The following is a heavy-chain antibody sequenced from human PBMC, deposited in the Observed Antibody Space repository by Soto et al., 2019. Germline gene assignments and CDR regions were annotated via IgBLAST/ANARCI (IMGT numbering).Heavy chain of an antibody. CDR2: IRDRAYNYAT. CDR1: GFVFKDSS. D-gene: IGHD3-22*01. CDR3: TRLISAAQDY. Sequence: EVLLVESGGGLVQPGGSLKLSCAASGFVFKDSSIHWVRQASGKGLEWVGRIRDRAYNYATSYAATVKGRCTISRDDSRHTAFLQMTSLKTEDTAIYYCTRLISAAQDYWGQGTRVTVSS. J-gene: IGHJ4*02. V-gene: IGHV3-73*01.